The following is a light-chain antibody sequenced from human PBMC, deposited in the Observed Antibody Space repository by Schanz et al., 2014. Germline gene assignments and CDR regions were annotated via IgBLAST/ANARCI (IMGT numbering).Light chain of an antibody. J-gene: IGKJ3*01. CDR1: QDISNY. CDR2: DAS. Sequence: DIQMTQSPSSLSASVGDRVTTVCQASQDISNYLNWFQQKPGKAPKLLIYDASDLETGVPSRFSGGGSGTHFTFTISSLQPEDIATYYCQQYDNLPLTFGPGTKVDIK. V-gene: IGKV1-33*01. CDR3: QQYDNLPLT.